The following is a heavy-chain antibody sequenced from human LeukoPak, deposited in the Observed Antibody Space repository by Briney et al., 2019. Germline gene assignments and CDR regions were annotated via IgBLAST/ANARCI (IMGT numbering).Heavy chain of an antibody. Sequence: SETLSLTCAVYGGSFSGYYWSWIRQPPGKGLEWIGEINHSGSTNYNPSLKSRVTISVDTSKNQFSLKLSSVTAADTAVYYCAGGSFFGDYWGQGTLVTVSS. CDR3: AGGSFFGDY. CDR2: INHSGST. V-gene: IGHV4-34*01. CDR1: GGSFSGYY. J-gene: IGHJ4*02. D-gene: IGHD3-10*01.